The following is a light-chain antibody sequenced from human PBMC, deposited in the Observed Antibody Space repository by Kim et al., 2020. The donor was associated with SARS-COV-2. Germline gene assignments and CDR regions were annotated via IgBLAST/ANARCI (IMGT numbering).Light chain of an antibody. CDR1: ESLHSW. J-gene: IGKJ4*01. V-gene: IGKV1-5*03. CDR3: QQYKTYPLT. CDR2: KVS. Sequence: DIQMTQSPSTLSASVGDRVTITCRASESLHSWLAWYQQKPGKAPNLLIQKVSILENGVPSRFSGSGSGTEFTLTISSLQAVDFATYYCQQYKTYPLTFGGGTKVEIK.